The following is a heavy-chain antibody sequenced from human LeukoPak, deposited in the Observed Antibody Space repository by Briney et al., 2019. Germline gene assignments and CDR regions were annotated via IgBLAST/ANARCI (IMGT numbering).Heavy chain of an antibody. V-gene: IGHV3-23*01. CDR2: ISGSGDT. J-gene: IGHJ4*02. CDR1: GFTFSSYA. CDR3: ARVGIWVRGQIDY. D-gene: IGHD3-10*01. Sequence: GGSLRLSCAASGFTFSSYAMGWVRQAPGKGLEWVSAISGSGDTYYADSVKGRFTISRDNSKNTLYLQMNSLRAEDTAVYYCARVGIWVRGQIDYWGQGTLVTVSS.